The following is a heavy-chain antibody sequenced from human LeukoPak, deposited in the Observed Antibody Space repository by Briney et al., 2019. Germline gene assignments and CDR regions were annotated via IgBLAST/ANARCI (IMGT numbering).Heavy chain of an antibody. D-gene: IGHD2/OR15-2a*01. Sequence: ASVKVSCKASGYTFTGYYMHWVRQAPGQGLEWMGWINPNSGGTNYAQKFQGRVTMTRDTSISTAYMELSRLRSDDTAVYYCARDFLSSSRRTDSFDYWGQGTLVTVSS. CDR2: INPNSGGT. CDR3: ARDFLSSSRRTDSFDY. J-gene: IGHJ4*02. CDR1: GYTFTGYY. V-gene: IGHV1-2*02.